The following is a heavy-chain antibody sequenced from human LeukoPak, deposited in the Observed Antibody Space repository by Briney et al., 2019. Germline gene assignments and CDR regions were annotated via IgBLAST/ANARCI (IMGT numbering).Heavy chain of an antibody. V-gene: IGHV1-69*13. J-gene: IGHJ6*02. D-gene: IGHD3-10*01. CDR3: ARDLYYYGSGSYEVYYYGMDV. Sequence: GASVKVSCKASGGTFSSYAISWVRQAPGQGLEWMGGIIPIFGTANYAQKFQGRVTITADESTSTAYMGLSSLRSEDTAVYYCARDLYYYGSGSYEVYYYGMDVWGQGTTVTVSS. CDR1: GGTFSSYA. CDR2: IIPIFGTA.